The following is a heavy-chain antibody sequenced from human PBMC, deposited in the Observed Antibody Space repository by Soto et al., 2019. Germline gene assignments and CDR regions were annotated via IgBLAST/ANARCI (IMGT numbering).Heavy chain of an antibody. V-gene: IGHV3-30-3*01. CDR1: GFIFSSYT. CDR2: ITYDGGNQ. D-gene: IGHD1-26*01. Sequence: QVQLVESGGGVVQPERSLRLSCAASGFIFSSYTMHWVRQAPGKGLEWVGVITYDGGNQYYADSMKGRFTISRDNSRNTLYLQLNSLRPDDTAVYYCARAPSGSYPEFDYWGQGALVTVSS. J-gene: IGHJ4*02. CDR3: ARAPSGSYPEFDY.